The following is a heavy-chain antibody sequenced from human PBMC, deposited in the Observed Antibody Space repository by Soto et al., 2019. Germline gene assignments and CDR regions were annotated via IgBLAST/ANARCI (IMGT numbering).Heavy chain of an antibody. Sequence: QMQLVQSGPEVKKPGTSVKVSCKASGFTFTSSAMQWVRQARGQRLEWIGGIVVNSGNTNYAQKFQESVTITRDMSTSTAYMELRSLRSEDTAVYYCAADWHYGSGSYYAYYYGMDVWGQGTTVTVSS. CDR3: AADWHYGSGSYYAYYYGMDV. CDR2: IVVNSGNT. V-gene: IGHV1-58*02. J-gene: IGHJ6*02. D-gene: IGHD3-10*01. CDR1: GFTFTSSA.